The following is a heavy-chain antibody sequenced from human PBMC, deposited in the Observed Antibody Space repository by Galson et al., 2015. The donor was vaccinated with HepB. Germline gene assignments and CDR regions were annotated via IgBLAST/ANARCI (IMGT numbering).Heavy chain of an antibody. J-gene: IGHJ6*02. CDR3: VKDMAYYYGSGISRAYGLGV. CDR2: IGWDGVTT. V-gene: IGHV3-43*01. CDR1: GFTFDDYT. D-gene: IGHD3-10*01. Sequence: SLRLSCAASGFTFDDYTMHWVRQVPGKSLEWVSLIGWDGVTTYYANSVKGRFTMSRDNSKHSLFLQMNSLRTQDTGLYYCVKDMAYYYGSGISRAYGLGVWGQGTTVTVAS.